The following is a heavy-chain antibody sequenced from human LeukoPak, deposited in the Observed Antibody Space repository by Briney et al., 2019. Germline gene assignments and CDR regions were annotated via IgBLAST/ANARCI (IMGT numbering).Heavy chain of an antibody. D-gene: IGHD1-7*01. CDR3: AKGGQTGTSLLFDY. Sequence: GGSLRLSCAASGFTFNTHAMSWVRQAPGKGLEWVSGISGSGDSTYYADSVKGRFTISRDNSKNTLYLQMNSLRAEDTAIYYCAKGGQTGTSLLFDYWGQGTLVTVSS. CDR2: ISGSGDST. V-gene: IGHV3-23*01. J-gene: IGHJ4*02. CDR1: GFTFNTHA.